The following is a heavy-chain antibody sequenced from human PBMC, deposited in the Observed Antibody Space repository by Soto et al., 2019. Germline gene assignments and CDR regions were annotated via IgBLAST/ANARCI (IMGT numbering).Heavy chain of an antibody. D-gene: IGHD2-2*02. V-gene: IGHV1-69*04. J-gene: IGHJ6*02. CDR1: GGTFSSYT. Sequence: SVKVSCKASGGTFSSYTISWVRQAPGQGLEWMGRIIPILGIANYAQKFQGRVTITADKSTSTAYIELSSLRSEDTAVYYCARDGIVVVPAAISYYYYGMDVWGQGTTVTVSS. CDR2: IIPILGIA. CDR3: ARDGIVVVPAAISYYYYGMDV.